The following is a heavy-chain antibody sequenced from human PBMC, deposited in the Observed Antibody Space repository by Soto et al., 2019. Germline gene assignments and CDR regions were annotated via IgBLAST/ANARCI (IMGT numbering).Heavy chain of an antibody. CDR2: IYYSGTT. CDR3: AASITFDY. CDR1: GGSITNYY. Sequence: SETLSLTCTVSGGSITNYYCSWFRQPPGKGLEWIGYIYYSGTTNYNPSLKSRVTISVDTSKNQFSLKLSSVTAADTAVYYCAASITFDYWGQGTLVTVSS. D-gene: IGHD5-12*01. V-gene: IGHV4-59*01. J-gene: IGHJ4*02.